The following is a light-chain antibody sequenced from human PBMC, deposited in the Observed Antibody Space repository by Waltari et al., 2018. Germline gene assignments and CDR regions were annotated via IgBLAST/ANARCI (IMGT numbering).Light chain of an antibody. CDR1: SSYVGGYNY. J-gene: IGLJ3*02. Sequence: QSALTQPASVSGSPGQSITISCTGTSSYVGGYNYVSWYQQHPGKAPKLMIYDVSKRPSGVSNRFSGSKSGNTASLTISGLQAEDEAEYYCSSYTSSSAWVFGGGTKLTVL. V-gene: IGLV2-14*03. CDR2: DVS. CDR3: SSYTSSSAWV.